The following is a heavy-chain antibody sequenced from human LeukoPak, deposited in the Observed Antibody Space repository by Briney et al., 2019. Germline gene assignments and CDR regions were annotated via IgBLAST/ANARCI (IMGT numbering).Heavy chain of an antibody. CDR3: ARDTVGATFPGAFDI. CDR2: IYSTGST. CDR1: GHSINSNNYY. J-gene: IGHJ3*02. V-gene: IGHV4-39*07. Sequence: PSETLSLTCNVSGHSINSNNYYWGWIRQPPGKGLEWIGTIYSTGSTYYSPSLKSRVSMSVDTSKNQFSLKLSSVTAADTAVYYCARDTVGATFPGAFDIWGQGTMVTVSS. D-gene: IGHD1-26*01.